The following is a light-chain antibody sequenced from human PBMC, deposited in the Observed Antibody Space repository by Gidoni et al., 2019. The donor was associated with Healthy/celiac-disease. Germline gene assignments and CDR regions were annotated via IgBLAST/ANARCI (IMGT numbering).Light chain of an antibody. J-gene: IGKJ2*01. CDR3: QQYNDWPPT. CDR1: QSVSSN. V-gene: IGKV3-15*01. Sequence: IVITQSPATLSVSPGERATLSCRASQSVSSNLAWYQQKPGHAPRPLINGAATRPAGIPAEFSGSGSGTEFTLTISSLQSEDFAVYYCQQYNDWPPTLGQGTRLE. CDR2: GAA.